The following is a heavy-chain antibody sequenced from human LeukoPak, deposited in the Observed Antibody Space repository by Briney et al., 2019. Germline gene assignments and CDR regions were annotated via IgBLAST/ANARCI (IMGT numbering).Heavy chain of an antibody. CDR1: GFTFDDYT. J-gene: IGHJ4*02. D-gene: IGHD2-2*01. CDR2: ITWDGSRT. Sequence: GGSLRLSCAASGFTFDDYTMHWVRQVPGKGLEWVSLITWDGSRTYYADSMEGRFTISRDNAKNSLYLQMNSLRAEETAVYYCARDCSSTSCRDLFDYWGQGTLVTVSS. V-gene: IGHV3-43*01. CDR3: ARDCSSTSCRDLFDY.